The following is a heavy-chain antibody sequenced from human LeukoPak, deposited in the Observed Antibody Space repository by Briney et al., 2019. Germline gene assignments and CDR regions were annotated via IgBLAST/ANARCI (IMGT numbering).Heavy chain of an antibody. CDR2: INHSGST. Sequence: SETLSLTCAVYGGSFSGYYWSWIRQPPGKGLEWIGEINHSGSTNYNPSLKSRVTISVDTSKNQFSLKLSSVTAADTAVYYCARGVTITIFGAVIQLLRYYYMDVWGKGTTVTVSS. D-gene: IGHD3-3*01. CDR3: ARGVTITIFGAVIQLLRYYYMDV. V-gene: IGHV4-34*01. J-gene: IGHJ6*03. CDR1: GGSFSGYY.